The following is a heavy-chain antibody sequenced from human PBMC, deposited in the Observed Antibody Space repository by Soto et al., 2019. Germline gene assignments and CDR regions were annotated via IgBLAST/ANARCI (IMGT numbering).Heavy chain of an antibody. D-gene: IGHD3-10*01. Sequence: EVQLLESGGGLVQPGGSLRLSCAASGFTFSSYVMSWVRQAPGKGLEWVSAISGSGGSTYYADSVKGRFTISRDNSKNTLYLQMNSLRAEDTAVYYCAKDRSSWMVRGVTNWFDPWGQGTLVTVSS. J-gene: IGHJ5*02. CDR1: GFTFSSYV. CDR2: ISGSGGST. CDR3: AKDRSSWMVRGVTNWFDP. V-gene: IGHV3-23*01.